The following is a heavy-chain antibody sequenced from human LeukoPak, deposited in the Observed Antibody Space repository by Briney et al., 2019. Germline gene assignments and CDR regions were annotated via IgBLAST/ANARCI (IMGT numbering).Heavy chain of an antibody. J-gene: IGHJ4*02. CDR2: IYHSGST. D-gene: IGHD3-22*01. Sequence: PSGTLSLTCAVSSGSISNNNWWSWVRQPPGKGLECIGEIYHSGSTNYSPSLKSRVTISVDKPKNQFSLKLSSVTAADTAVYYCARDHFDSSGYREYCFDYWGQGTLVTVSS. V-gene: IGHV4-4*02. CDR3: ARDHFDSSGYREYCFDY. CDR1: SGSISNNNW.